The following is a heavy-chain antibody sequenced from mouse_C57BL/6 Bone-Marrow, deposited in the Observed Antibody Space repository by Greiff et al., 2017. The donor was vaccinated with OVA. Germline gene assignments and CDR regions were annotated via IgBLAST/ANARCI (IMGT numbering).Heavy chain of an antibody. J-gene: IGHJ4*01. V-gene: IGHV5-9-1*02. CDR3: TRLLDAMDY. CDR2: ISSGGDYI. D-gene: IGHD2-1*01. CDR1: GFTFRSYA. Sequence: DVMLVESGEGLVKPGGSLKLSCAASGFTFRSYAMSWVRQTPEKRLEWVAYISSGGDYIYYADTVKGRFPISRDNARNTLYLQMSSLKSEDTAMYYCTRLLDAMDYWGQGTSVTVSS.